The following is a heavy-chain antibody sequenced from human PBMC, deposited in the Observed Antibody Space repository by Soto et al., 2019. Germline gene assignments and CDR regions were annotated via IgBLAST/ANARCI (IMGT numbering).Heavy chain of an antibody. CDR1: GGSISSGDYV. J-gene: IGHJ6*02. CDR3: ARGLVIRPYYYHGMDV. Sequence: QVQLQESGPGLVKPSQTLSLTCTVSGGSISSGDYVWSWIRQSPGKGLEWIGYISSIGSTYYNPSLKSRVSVSRDTSKNQFSLKLSSVTTTDTAVYFCARGLVIRPYYYHGMDVWGQGTTVTVSS. CDR2: ISSIGST. D-gene: IGHD3-9*01. V-gene: IGHV4-30-4*01.